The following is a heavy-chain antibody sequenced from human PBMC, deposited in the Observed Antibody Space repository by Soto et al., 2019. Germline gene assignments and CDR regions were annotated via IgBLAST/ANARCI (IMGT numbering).Heavy chain of an antibody. V-gene: IGHV4-30-4*01. CDR1: GGSISSGDYY. J-gene: IGHJ6*02. CDR3: ARAVNFLFNYCYYYAIDV. CDR2: IYYSGST. D-gene: IGHD3-3*01. Sequence: SETLSLTCTVSGGSISSGDYYWSWIRQPPGKGLEWIGYIYYSGSTYYNPSLKSRVTISVDTSKNQFSLKLSSVTAADRAVHYCARAVNFLFNYCYYYAIDVWGQGITVTVSS.